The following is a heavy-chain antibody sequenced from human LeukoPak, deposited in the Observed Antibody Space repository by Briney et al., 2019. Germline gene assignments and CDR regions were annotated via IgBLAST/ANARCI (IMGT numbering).Heavy chain of an antibody. CDR1: GFTFSSYG. Sequence: GGSLRLSCAASGFTFSSYGMHWVRQAPGKGLEWMAVTWYDGSNKYYADSVKGRFTISRDNSKNTLYLQMNSLRAEDTAVYYCARERSGIVGATLDYWGQGTLVTVSS. D-gene: IGHD1-26*01. CDR3: ARERSGIVGATLDY. V-gene: IGHV3-33*01. J-gene: IGHJ4*02. CDR2: TWYDGSNK.